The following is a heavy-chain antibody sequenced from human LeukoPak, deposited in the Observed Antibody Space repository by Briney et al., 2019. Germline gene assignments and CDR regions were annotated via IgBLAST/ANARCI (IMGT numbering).Heavy chain of an antibody. CDR2: ISAYNGNT. CDR1: GYTFTSYG. CDR3: ARGLDLHDAFDI. Sequence: ASVKVSCKASGYTFTSYGISWVRQAPGQGLEWMGWISAYNGNTNYAQKFQGRVTMTRNTSISTAYMELSSLRSEDTAVYYCARGLDLHDAFDIWGQGTMVTVSS. V-gene: IGHV1-18*01. J-gene: IGHJ3*02.